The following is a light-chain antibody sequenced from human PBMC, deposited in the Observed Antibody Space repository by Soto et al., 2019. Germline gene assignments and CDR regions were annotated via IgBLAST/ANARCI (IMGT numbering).Light chain of an antibody. CDR2: GAS. J-gene: IGKJ5*01. V-gene: IGKV3D-20*02. CDR1: QSVSSSY. CDR3: QQRSNWPSIT. Sequence: ETVLTQSPGTLSLSPGERATLSCRASQSVSSSYLAWYQQKPGQAPRLLIYGASSRATGIPDRFSGSGSGTDFTLTISRLEPEDFAVYYCQQRSNWPSITFGQGTRLEI.